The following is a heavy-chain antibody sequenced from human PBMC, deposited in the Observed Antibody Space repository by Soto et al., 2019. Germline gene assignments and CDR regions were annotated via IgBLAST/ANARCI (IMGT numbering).Heavy chain of an antibody. CDR1: GGSISSGGYY. V-gene: IGHV4-31*03. CDR3: ARSSTSANYFDY. CDR2: IYYSGST. J-gene: IGHJ4*01. Sequence: SETLSITCTVSGGSISSGGYYWSWIRQHPGKGLEWIGYIYYSGSTYYNPSLKSRVTISVDTSKNQFSLKLSSVTAADTAVYYCARSSTSANYFDYWGQGTLVTVSS. D-gene: IGHD2-2*01.